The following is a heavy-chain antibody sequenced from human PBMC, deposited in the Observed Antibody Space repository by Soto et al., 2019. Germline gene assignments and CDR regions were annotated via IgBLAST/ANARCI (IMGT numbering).Heavy chain of an antibody. CDR3: ARYSALSGTYYFDY. CDR2: ISQRGSA. Sequence: SETLSLTRTVSGDSISSYYWSWIRQPPGKGLEWIGEISQRGSANYNPSLQSRVTMSLDTSKNQFSLRVTSVTAADTAVYYCARYSALSGTYYFDYWGQGTLVTVS. J-gene: IGHJ4*02. D-gene: IGHD6-13*01. V-gene: IGHV4-59*12. CDR1: GDSISSYY.